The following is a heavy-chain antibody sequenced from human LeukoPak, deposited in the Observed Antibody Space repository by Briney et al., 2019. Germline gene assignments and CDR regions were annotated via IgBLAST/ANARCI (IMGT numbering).Heavy chain of an antibody. CDR3: ARGDHDYGGNASYYFDY. D-gene: IGHD4-23*01. V-gene: IGHV4-31*03. CDR1: GGSISSGGYY. J-gene: IGHJ4*02. CDR2: IYYSGST. Sequence: PSETLSLTCTVSGGSISSGGYYWSWIRQHPGKGLEWIGYIYYSGSTYYNPSLKSRVTISVDTSKNQFSLKLSSVTAADTAVYYCARGDHDYGGNASYYFDYWGQGTLVTVSS.